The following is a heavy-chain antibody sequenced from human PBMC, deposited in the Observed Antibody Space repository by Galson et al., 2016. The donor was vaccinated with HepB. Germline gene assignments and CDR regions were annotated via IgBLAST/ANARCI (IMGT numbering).Heavy chain of an antibody. CDR2: IYTSGNT. CDR3: ARGPLWFGDIDS. CDR1: GGSINSGTYY. V-gene: IGHV4-61*02. D-gene: IGHD3-10*01. J-gene: IGHJ4*02. Sequence: TLSLTCTVSGGSINSGTYYWNWIRQPAGKGLEWIGRIYTSGNTNYNPSLESRVTISVETSKKQFSLKLNSVTAVDTAVYYCARGPLWFGDIDSWGQGTLVTVSP.